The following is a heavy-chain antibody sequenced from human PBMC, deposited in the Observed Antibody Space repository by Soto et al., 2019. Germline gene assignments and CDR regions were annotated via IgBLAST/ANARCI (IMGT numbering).Heavy chain of an antibody. CDR3: ARDLYYYDSSGYYYGDYYYGMDV. D-gene: IGHD3-22*01. J-gene: IGHJ6*02. CDR2: IWYDGSNK. V-gene: IGHV3-33*01. CDR1: GFTFSSYG. Sequence: QVQLVESGGGVVQPGRSLRLSCAASGFTFSSYGMHWVRQAPGKGLEWEAVIWYDGSNKYYADSVKGRFTISRDNSKNTLYLQMNSLRAEDTAVYYCARDLYYYDSSGYYYGDYYYGMDVWGQGTTVTVSS.